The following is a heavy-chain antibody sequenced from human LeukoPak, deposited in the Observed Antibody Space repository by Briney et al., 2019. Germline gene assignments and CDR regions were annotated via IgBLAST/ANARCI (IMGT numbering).Heavy chain of an antibody. J-gene: IGHJ5*02. CDR2: IYYSGST. Sequence: SETLSLTCTVSGGSISSYYWSWIRQPPGKGLEWIGYIYYSGSTNYNPSLKSRVTISVDTSKNQFSLKLSSVTAADTAVYYCARGIAARLGRWFDPWGQGTLVTVSS. CDR1: GGSISSYY. D-gene: IGHD6-6*01. CDR3: ARGIAARLGRWFDP. V-gene: IGHV4-59*12.